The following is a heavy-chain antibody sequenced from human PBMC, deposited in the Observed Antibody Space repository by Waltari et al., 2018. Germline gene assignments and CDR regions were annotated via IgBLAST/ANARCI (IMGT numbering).Heavy chain of an antibody. V-gene: IGHV4-30-4*08. CDR1: GGSISSGDYY. Sequence: QVQLQESGPGLVKPSQTLSLTCTVSGGSISSGDYYWSWIRQPPGKGLEWIGYIYYSGNTYYNPSLKSRVTISVDTSKNQFSLKLSSVTAADTAVYYCARADYYDSSGYQSFYFDYWGQGTLVTVSS. J-gene: IGHJ4*02. D-gene: IGHD3-22*01. CDR2: IYYSGNT. CDR3: ARADYYDSSGYQSFYFDY.